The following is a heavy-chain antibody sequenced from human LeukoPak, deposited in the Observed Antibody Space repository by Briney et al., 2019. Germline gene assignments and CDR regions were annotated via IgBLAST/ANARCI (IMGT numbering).Heavy chain of an antibody. Sequence: GGSLRLSCAASGFIFSSYAMSWVRQAPGEGLEWVSYGGSGGSTYYADSVKGRFTVSRDNSKSTLYLQMNSLTAEDTAVYYCAKMRGQYYHSYYTDAWGKGSTVTVSS. CDR1: GFIFSSYA. CDR2: GGSGGST. CDR3: AKMRGQYYHSYYTDA. V-gene: IGHV3-23*01. J-gene: IGHJ6*03.